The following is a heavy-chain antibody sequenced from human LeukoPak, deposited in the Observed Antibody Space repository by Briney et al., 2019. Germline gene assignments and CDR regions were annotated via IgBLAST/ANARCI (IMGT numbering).Heavy chain of an antibody. V-gene: IGHV3-11*01. CDR1: GFTFSDYY. CDR3: ARARDRYCSGGSCYPFDY. Sequence: KSGGSLRLSCAASGFTFSDYYMSWLRQAPGKGLEWVSYISSSGSTIYYADSVKGRFTISRDNAKNSLYLQMNSLRAEDTALYYCARARDRYCSGGSCYPFDYWGQGTLVTVSS. D-gene: IGHD2-15*01. J-gene: IGHJ4*02. CDR2: ISSSGSTI.